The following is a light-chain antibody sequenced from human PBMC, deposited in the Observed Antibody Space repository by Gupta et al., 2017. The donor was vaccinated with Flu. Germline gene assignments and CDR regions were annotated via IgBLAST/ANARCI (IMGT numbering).Light chain of an antibody. V-gene: IGKV3-11*01. CDR3: QQRSNWLT. CDR1: QSVSSY. Sequence: PATLSLSPGERATLSCRASQSVSSYLAWYQQKPGQAPRLLIYDASNRATGIPARFSGSGSGTDFTLTISSLEPEDFAVYYCQQRSNWLTFGGGTKVEIK. CDR2: DAS. J-gene: IGKJ4*01.